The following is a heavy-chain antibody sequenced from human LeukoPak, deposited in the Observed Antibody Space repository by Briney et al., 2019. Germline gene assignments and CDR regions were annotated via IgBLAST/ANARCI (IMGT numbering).Heavy chain of an antibody. J-gene: IGHJ4*02. CDR1: GGSISSSDYY. V-gene: IGHV4-61*02. D-gene: IGHD3-16*02. Sequence: SQTLSLTCTVSGGSISSSDYYWSWIRQPPGKGLEWIGRIYTSGSTNYNPSLKSRVTISVDTSKNQFSLKLSSVTATDTAVYYCARGRRYDYVWGSYRSQPYYFDYWGQGTLVTVSS. CDR2: IYTSGST. CDR3: ARGRRYDYVWGSYRSQPYYFDY.